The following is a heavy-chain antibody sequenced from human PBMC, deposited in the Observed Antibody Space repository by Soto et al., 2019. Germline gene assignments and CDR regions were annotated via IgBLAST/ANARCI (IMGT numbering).Heavy chain of an antibody. CDR2: MYYSGST. Sequence: PSETLSLTCNLSGGSFHNFYWLWIRQPPGKGLEWVGYMYYSGSTNYNPSFKSRVTMSVDTSKNQFSLRLRSVTAADTAVYYCASESLNFWLDPWGQGTLVTVSS. V-gene: IGHV4-59*01. CDR3: ASESLNFWLDP. J-gene: IGHJ5*02. CDR1: GGSFHNFY.